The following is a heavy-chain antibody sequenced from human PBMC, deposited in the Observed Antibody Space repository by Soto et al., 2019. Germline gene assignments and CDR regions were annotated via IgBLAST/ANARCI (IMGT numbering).Heavy chain of an antibody. Sequence: GGSLRLSCAVSGFTFSSYSMNWVRQAPGKGLEWVSYISSSSSTIYYADSVKGRFTISRDNAKNSLYLQMNSLRDEDTAVYYCARDFTDNSGSYYYFDYWGQGTLVTVSS. CDR3: ARDFTDNSGSYYYFDY. CDR2: ISSSSSTI. D-gene: IGHD1-26*01. V-gene: IGHV3-48*02. CDR1: GFTFSSYS. J-gene: IGHJ4*02.